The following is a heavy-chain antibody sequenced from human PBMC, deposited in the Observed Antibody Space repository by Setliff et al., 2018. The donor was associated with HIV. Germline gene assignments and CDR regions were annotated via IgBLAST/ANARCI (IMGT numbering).Heavy chain of an antibody. CDR3: AAQGVL. CDR2: ISSSGTTT. V-gene: IGHV3-11*04. CDR1: GFIFSDYY. Sequence: PRLTFTEASGFIFSDYYMTWIRQTPGKGLEWLSYISSSGTTTYYADSVKGRFTISRDNAKNSVLLQMNSLRVEDTAVYFCAAQGVLWGQGTQVTVSS. J-gene: IGHJ4*02.